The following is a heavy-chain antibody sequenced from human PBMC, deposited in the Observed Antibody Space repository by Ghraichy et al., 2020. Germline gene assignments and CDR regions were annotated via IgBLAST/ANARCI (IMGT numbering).Heavy chain of an antibody. Sequence: LEWVSYISRSGSTIYYGDSVKGRFTISRDNAKNSLYLHMNSLGAGDTAVYYCASISIAARDFDYWGQGTLGTVSS. V-gene: IGHV3-48*03. D-gene: IGHD6-6*01. CDR2: ISRSGSTI. J-gene: IGHJ4*02. CDR3: ASISIAARDFDY.